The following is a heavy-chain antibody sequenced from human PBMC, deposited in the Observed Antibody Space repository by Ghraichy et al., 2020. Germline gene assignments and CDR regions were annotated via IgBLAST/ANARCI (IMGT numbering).Heavy chain of an antibody. V-gene: IGHV3-33*08. D-gene: IGHD6-6*01. CDR1: GFTFSSYG. J-gene: IGHJ5*02. CDR2: IWYDGSNK. CDR3: ARDPREQLVVWWFDP. Sequence: GESLNISCAASGFTFSSYGMHWVRQAPGKGLEWVAVIWYDGSNKYYADSVKGRFTISRDNSKNTLYLQMNSLRAEDTAVYYCARDPREQLVVWWFDPWGQGTLVTVSS.